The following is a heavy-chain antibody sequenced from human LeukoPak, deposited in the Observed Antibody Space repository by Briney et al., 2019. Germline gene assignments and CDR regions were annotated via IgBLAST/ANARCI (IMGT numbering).Heavy chain of an antibody. CDR1: GGSISSYY. J-gene: IGHJ4*02. V-gene: IGHV4-59*01. CDR2: IYYSGST. CDR3: ARGAFDY. Sequence: SETLSLTCTVSGGSISSYYWSWIRQPPGKGLEWIGYIYYSGSTNYNPSLKSRVTISVDTSKNQFSLKLSSVTAADTAVYYCARGAFDYWGQGTLVTASS.